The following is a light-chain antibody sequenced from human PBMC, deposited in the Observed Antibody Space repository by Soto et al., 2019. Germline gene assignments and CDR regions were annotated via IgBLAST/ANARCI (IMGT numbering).Light chain of an antibody. Sequence: EIVMTQSPATLSVSPGERATLSCRASQSVSSKLAWYQQKPGQAPRLLIYGASTRAGGIPARFSGSGSGTEFTLTISSLQSEDFAVYYCRQYNEWPPVTFGPGTKVDIK. J-gene: IGKJ3*01. CDR2: GAS. CDR3: RQYNEWPPVT. CDR1: QSVSSK. V-gene: IGKV3-15*01.